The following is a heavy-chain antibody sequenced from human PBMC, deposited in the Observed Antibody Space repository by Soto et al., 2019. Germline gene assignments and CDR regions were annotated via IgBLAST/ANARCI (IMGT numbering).Heavy chain of an antibody. CDR2: ISYDGNYI. D-gene: IGHD3-16*01. CDR3: AKGILSATIGPYALDV. J-gene: IGHJ6*02. V-gene: IGHV3-30*18. CDR1: GFAFSSYA. Sequence: HPGGSLRLSCEASGFAFSSYAMHRVRQAPGKGLEWVGVISYDGNYIYYADAVRGRYTISRDNSKNTLYVQVNSLRPEDTAVYYCAKGILSATIGPYALDVWAQGTTVPVSS.